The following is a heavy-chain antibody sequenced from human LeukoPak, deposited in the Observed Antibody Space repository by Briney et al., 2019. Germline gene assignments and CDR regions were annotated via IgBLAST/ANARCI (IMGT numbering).Heavy chain of an antibody. Sequence: SETLSLTCAVYGGSFSGYYWSRIRQPPGKGLEWIGEINHSGSTSYNPSLKSRVTISVDTSKNQFSLKLSSVTAADTAVYYCARGSGIRVRGVISWFDPWGQGTLVTVSS. CDR3: ARGSGIRVRGVISWFDP. D-gene: IGHD3-10*01. CDR2: INHSGST. CDR1: GGSFSGYY. J-gene: IGHJ5*02. V-gene: IGHV4-34*01.